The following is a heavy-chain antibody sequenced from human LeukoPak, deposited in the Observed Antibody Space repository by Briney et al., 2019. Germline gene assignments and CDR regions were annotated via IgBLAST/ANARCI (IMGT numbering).Heavy chain of an antibody. D-gene: IGHD2-15*01. J-gene: IGHJ4*02. CDR3: ARGGGGHFDY. CDR1: GFTFSSYA. CDR2: ISYDGSNK. Sequence: GRSLRLSCAASGFTFSSYAMHWVRQAPGKGLEWVAVISYDGSNKYYADSVKGRFTISRDNSKNTLYLQMNSLRAEDTAVYYCARGGGGHFDYWGQGTLVTVSS. V-gene: IGHV3-30*04.